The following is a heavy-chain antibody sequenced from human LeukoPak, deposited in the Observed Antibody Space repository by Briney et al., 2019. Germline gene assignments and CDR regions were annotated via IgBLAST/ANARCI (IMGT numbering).Heavy chain of an antibody. D-gene: IGHD3-3*01. CDR3: ARTLYYDFWSGYPYYFDY. CDR2: IYYSGST. Sequence: RPSETLSLTCTVSGGSISSYYWSWIRQPPGKGLEWIGYIYYSGSTNYNPSLKSRVTISVDTSKNQFSLKLSSVTAADTAVYYCARTLYYDFWSGYPYYFDYWGQGTLVTVSS. V-gene: IGHV4-59*01. CDR1: GGSISSYY. J-gene: IGHJ4*02.